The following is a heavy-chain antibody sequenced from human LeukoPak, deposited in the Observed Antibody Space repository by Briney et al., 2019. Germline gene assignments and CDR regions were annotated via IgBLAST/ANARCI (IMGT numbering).Heavy chain of an antibody. V-gene: IGHV3-64*01. CDR3: AGGSGTYSPDY. CDR2: VSSNGDST. J-gene: IGHJ4*02. D-gene: IGHD3-10*01. CDR1: GFAFSNYA. Sequence: GGSLRLSCAASGFAFSNYAMHWVRQAPGKGLEYVSGVSSNGDSTYYAKSVKGRFTISRDNSKNTLYLQMGSLRAEDMAVHYCAGGSGTYSPDYWGQGTLVTVSS.